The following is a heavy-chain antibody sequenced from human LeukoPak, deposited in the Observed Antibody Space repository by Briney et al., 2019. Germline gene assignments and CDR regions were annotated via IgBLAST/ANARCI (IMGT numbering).Heavy chain of an antibody. CDR2: INPNSGGT. D-gene: IGHD3-9*01. CDR3: ARDAYDILTGYYKAPYYFDY. Sequence: ASVKVSCKASGYTFTGYYMHWVRQAPGQGLEWMGWINPNSGGTNYALKFQGRVTMTRDTSISTAYMELSRLRSDDTAVYYCARDAYDILTGYYKAPYYFDYWGQGTLVTVSS. CDR1: GYTFTGYY. V-gene: IGHV1-2*02. J-gene: IGHJ4*02.